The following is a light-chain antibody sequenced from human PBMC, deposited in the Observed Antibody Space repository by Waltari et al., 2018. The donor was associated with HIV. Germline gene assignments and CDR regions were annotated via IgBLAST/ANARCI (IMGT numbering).Light chain of an antibody. J-gene: IGLJ3*02. CDR1: RRNIVTYNL. Sequence: QSALTQPASVSGSPGQSITISCTGTRRNIVTYNLVSWHQQHPGKAPKTLIYEVSHRPSGVSNRFSGSKSGNTASLTISGLQAEDEADYYCCSYAGSSTLVFGGGTKVTVL. V-gene: IGLV2-23*02. CDR2: EVS. CDR3: CSYAGSSTLV.